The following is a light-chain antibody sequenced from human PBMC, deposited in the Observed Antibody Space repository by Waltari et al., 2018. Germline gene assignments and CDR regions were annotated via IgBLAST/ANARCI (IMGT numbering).Light chain of an antibody. V-gene: IGLV3-27*01. Sequence: SYELTQPSPVSVSPGQTARTTCSGDVLGKKFIRWFQQKPGQAPVLLIFRDSTRPSGIPERFSGSSSGTTVTLTISGAQVEDEADYYCFTVDDNSLRLFGGGTRLTVL. CDR1: VLGKKF. J-gene: IGLJ2*01. CDR3: FTVDDNSLRL. CDR2: RDS.